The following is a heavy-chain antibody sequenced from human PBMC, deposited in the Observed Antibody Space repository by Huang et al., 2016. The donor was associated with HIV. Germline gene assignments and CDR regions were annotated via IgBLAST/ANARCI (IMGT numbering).Heavy chain of an antibody. J-gene: IGHJ4*02. V-gene: IGHV3-30*18. D-gene: IGHD6-13*01. CDR3: AKGGSAAAVLDF. CDR2: ISYDAKTK. Sequence: QVQLVESGGGVVQPGRSLRISCAAFGFTFSSYGMHWVRQAPGKGLGWVAVISYDAKTKYYADSVKGRFSISRDNSKTTVYLQLNSLRVEDTAVYYCAKGGSAAAVLDFWGQGTLVTVSS. CDR1: GFTFSSYG.